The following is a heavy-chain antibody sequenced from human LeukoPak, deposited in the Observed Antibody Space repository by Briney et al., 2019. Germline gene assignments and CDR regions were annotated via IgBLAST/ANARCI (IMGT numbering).Heavy chain of an antibody. CDR2: ISYDGSNK. J-gene: IGHJ3*02. Sequence: PGRSLRLSCAASGFTFSSYAMHWVRQAPGKGLEWVAVISYDGSNKYYADSVKGRFTISRDNSKNTLYLQMNSLRAEDTAVYYCARNFPRCSGGSCYPDAFDIWGQGTTVTVSS. V-gene: IGHV3-30*04. CDR1: GFTFSSYA. CDR3: ARNFPRCSGGSCYPDAFDI. D-gene: IGHD2-15*01.